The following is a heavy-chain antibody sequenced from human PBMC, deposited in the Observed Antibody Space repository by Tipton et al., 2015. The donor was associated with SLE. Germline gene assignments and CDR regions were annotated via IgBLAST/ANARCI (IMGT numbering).Heavy chain of an antibody. CDR3: ARGDIRYCSPTRGHPLFDS. J-gene: IGHJ4*02. Sequence: TLSLTCSVYGGSFSGYYWTWVRQPPGKGLEWLGEISHSGITNYDPSLKSRVTISVDTSKRQFSLQLSSVTAADTAVYYCARGDIRYCSPTRGHPLFDSGGQGTLVPVSS. D-gene: IGHD2-15*01. CDR2: ISHSGIT. V-gene: IGHV4-34*01. CDR1: GGSFSGYY.